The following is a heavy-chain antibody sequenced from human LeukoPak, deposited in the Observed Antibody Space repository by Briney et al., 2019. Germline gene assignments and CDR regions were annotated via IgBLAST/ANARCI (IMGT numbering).Heavy chain of an antibody. Sequence: PSETLSLTCTVSGGSISSYYWSWIRQPPGKGLEWIGYIYYSGSTNYNPSLKSRVTISVDTSKNQFSLKLSSVTAADTAVYYCARSYYDYVWGSYPYNWFDPWGQGTLVTVSS. V-gene: IGHV4-59*08. CDR3: ARSYYDYVWGSYPYNWFDP. CDR1: GGSISSYY. CDR2: IYYSGST. D-gene: IGHD3-16*02. J-gene: IGHJ5*02.